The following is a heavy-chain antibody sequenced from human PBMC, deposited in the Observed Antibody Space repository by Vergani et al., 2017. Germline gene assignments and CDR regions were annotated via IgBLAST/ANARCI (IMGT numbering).Heavy chain of an antibody. Sequence: EVQLVQSGAEVKKPGESLRISCKGSGYSFTSYWISWVRQMPGKGLEWMGRMDPSDSYTNYSPSFQGHVTIPADKSISTAYLQWSSLKASDTAMYYCASLLTGGAAGPYYYYGMDVGGQGTTVTVSS. V-gene: IGHV5-10-1*01. CDR1: GYSFTSYW. CDR2: MDPSDSYT. J-gene: IGHJ6*02. CDR3: ASLLTGGAAGPYYYYGMDV. D-gene: IGHD6-13*01.